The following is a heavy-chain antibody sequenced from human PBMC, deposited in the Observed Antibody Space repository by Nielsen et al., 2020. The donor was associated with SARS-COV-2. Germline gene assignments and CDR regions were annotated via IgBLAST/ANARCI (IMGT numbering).Heavy chain of an antibody. D-gene: IGHD5-18*01. CDR1: GFTFSSYG. J-gene: IGHJ4*02. Sequence: GESLKISCAASGFTFSSYGIHWVRQAPGKGLEWVAVASSDGSKKYYADSVKGRFTISRDNAANTLSLQMRSLRAEDTAVYFCIRAGTYNYGLAYWGQGVLVKVSS. V-gene: IGHV3-33*05. CDR3: IRAGTYNYGLAY. CDR2: ASSDGSKK.